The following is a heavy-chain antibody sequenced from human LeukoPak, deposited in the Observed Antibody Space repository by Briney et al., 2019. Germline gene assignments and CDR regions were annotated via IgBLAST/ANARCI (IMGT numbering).Heavy chain of an antibody. J-gene: IGHJ4*02. CDR2: ISSSSSYI. D-gene: IGHD6-13*01. CDR3: ARVVGQQLVPFDY. Sequence: GGSLRLSCAASGFTFSSYSMNWVRQAPGKGLEWVSSISSSSSYIYYADSVKGRFTISRDNAKNSLYLQMNSLRAEDTAVYYCARVVGQQLVPFDYWGQGTLVTVSS. V-gene: IGHV3-21*01. CDR1: GFTFSSYS.